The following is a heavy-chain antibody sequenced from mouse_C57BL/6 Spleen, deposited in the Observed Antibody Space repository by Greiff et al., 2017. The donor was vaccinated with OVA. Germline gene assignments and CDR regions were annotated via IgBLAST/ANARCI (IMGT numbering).Heavy chain of an antibody. V-gene: IGHV1-26*01. Sequence: EVQLQPSGPELVKPGASVKISCKASGYTFTDYYMNWVKQSHGKSLEWIGDINPNNGGTSYTQKFKGKATLTVDKSSSTAYMERRILTSDDSAVYYCARAITTVVATPYYYAMDYWGQGTSVTVSS. D-gene: IGHD1-1*01. J-gene: IGHJ4*01. CDR1: GYTFTDYY. CDR2: INPNNGGT. CDR3: ARAITTVVATPYYYAMDY.